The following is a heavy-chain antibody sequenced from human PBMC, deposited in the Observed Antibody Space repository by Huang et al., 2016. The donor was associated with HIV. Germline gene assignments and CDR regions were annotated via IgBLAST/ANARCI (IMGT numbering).Heavy chain of an antibody. CDR1: GGSFSRYY. CDR3: ARAPAGNDYSLYNYYGLDI. V-gene: IGHV4-34*01. J-gene: IGHJ6*02. Sequence: QGRLQQWGAGMLKPSETLSLTCAVYGGSFSRYYWTWVRQPPGRGLEWIGESSQSGTTNYNTSRGSRVTISGDTSKNQFSLRLTAVTAADTATYFCARAPAGNDYSLYNYYGLDIWGQGTTVTVSS. CDR2: SSQSGTT. D-gene: IGHD2-15*01.